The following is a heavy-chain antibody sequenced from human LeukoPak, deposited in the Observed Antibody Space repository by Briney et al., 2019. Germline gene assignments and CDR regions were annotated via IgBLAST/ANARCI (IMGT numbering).Heavy chain of an antibody. V-gene: IGHV4-39*01. CDR1: GGSIGNTTYY. J-gene: IGHJ4*02. CDR3: ARHGGAARPFHY. Sequence: SETLSLTCTVSGGSIGNTTYYWGWIRQPPGKGLEWIGSIYCSGSTSYNPSLKSRVTISADTSKNQFSLTLRSVTAADTAVYYCARHGGAARPFHYWGQGTLVTVSS. CDR2: IYCSGST. D-gene: IGHD6-6*01.